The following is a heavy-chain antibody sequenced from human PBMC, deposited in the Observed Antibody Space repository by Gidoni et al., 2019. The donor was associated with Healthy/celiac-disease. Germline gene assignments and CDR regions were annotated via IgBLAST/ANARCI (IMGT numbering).Heavy chain of an antibody. D-gene: IGHD3-3*01. CDR3: ARVWDSEPGFWTPGAFDI. J-gene: IGHJ3*02. Sequence: QVQLQESGPGLVKPSQTLSLTCTVSGGSISSGDYYWSWIRQPPGKGLEWIGYIYYSGSTYYNPSLKSRVTISVDTSKNQFSLKLSSVTAADTAVYYCARVWDSEPGFWTPGAFDIWGQGTMVTVSS. V-gene: IGHV4-30-4*01. CDR1: GGSISSGDYY. CDR2: IYYSGST.